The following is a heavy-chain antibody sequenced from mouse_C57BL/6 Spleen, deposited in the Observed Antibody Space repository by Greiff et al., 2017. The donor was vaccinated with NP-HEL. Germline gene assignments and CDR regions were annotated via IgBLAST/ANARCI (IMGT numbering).Heavy chain of an antibody. D-gene: IGHD1-1*01. Sequence: VQLQQSGAELVKPGASVKISCKASGYAFSSYWMNWVKQRPGKGLEWIGQIYPGDGDTNYNGKFKGKATLTADKSSSTAYMQLSSLTSEDSAVYFCARSSYYGSSYGKYFDYWGQGTTLTVSS. V-gene: IGHV1-80*01. CDR3: ARSSYYGSSYGKYFDY. J-gene: IGHJ2*01. CDR2: IYPGDGDT. CDR1: GYAFSSYW.